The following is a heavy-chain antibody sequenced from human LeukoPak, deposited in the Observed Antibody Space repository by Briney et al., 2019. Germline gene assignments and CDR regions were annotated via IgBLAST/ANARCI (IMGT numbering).Heavy chain of an antibody. J-gene: IGHJ6*02. CDR2: IIPILGIA. V-gene: IGHV1-69*04. D-gene: IGHD3-10*01. CDR3: VGTMVRGVNYYYGMDV. Sequence: GASVKVSCKASGGTFSSYAISWVRQAPGQGLEWMGRIIPILGIANYAQKFQGRVTITADKSTSTAYMELSSLRSEDTAVYYCVGTMVRGVNYYYGMDVWGQGTTVTVSS. CDR1: GGTFSSYA.